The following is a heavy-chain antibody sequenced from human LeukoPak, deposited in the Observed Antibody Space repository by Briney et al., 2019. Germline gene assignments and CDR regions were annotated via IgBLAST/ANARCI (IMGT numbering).Heavy chain of an antibody. V-gene: IGHV3-23*01. CDR1: GFTFSSYA. CDR2: ISGSGGST. J-gene: IGHJ4*02. Sequence: GGSLRLSCATSGFTFSSYAMSWVRQAPGKGLEWVSAISGSGGSTYYADSVKGRFTISRDNPKNTLYLQMNSLRAEDTAVYYCAKDRYYYDSGGYFDYWGQGTLVTVSS. D-gene: IGHD3-22*01. CDR3: AKDRYYYDSGGYFDY.